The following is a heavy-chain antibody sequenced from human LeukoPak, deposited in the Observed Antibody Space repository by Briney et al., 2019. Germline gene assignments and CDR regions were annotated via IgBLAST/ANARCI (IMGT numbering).Heavy chain of an antibody. CDR3: ARSSHYDILTGYSEEDAFDI. D-gene: IGHD3-9*01. Sequence: GGSLRPSCAASGFTVSSNYMSWVRQAPGKGLEWVSVIYSGGSTDYADSVKGRFTISRDNSKNTLYLQMNSLRVEDTAVYYCARSSHYDILTGYSEEDAFDIWGQGTMVTVSS. V-gene: IGHV3-53*01. J-gene: IGHJ3*02. CDR2: IYSGGST. CDR1: GFTVSSNY.